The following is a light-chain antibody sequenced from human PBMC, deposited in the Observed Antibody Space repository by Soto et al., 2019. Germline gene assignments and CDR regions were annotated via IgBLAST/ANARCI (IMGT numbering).Light chain of an antibody. CDR3: QQRSNWPLT. Sequence: TVFTQSPSTLSLSPGESATLSCRASQSVSSYLAWYQQKPGQAPRLLIYDASNRATGIPARFSGSGSGTDFTLTISSLEPEDFAVYYCQQRSNWPLTFGGGTKVDI. V-gene: IGKV3-11*01. CDR2: DAS. J-gene: IGKJ4*01. CDR1: QSVSSY.